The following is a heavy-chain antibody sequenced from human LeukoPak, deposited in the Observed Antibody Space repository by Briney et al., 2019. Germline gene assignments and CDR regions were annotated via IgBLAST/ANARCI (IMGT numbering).Heavy chain of an antibody. V-gene: IGHV3-23*01. J-gene: IGHJ4*02. CDR2: MRGDGGDI. D-gene: IGHD2-21*02. CDR3: AKSYCGGDCYLGYFDY. Sequence: GGSLRLSCAASGFTFSSYAMSWVRQAPGKGLEWVSAMRGDGGDIRYADSVKGRFTISRDNSKNTLYLQMNSLRAEDTAVYYCAKSYCGGDCYLGYFDYWGQGTLVTVSS. CDR1: GFTFSSYA.